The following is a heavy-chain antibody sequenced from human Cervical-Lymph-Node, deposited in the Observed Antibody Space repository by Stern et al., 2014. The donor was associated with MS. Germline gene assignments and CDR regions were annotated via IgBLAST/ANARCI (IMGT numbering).Heavy chain of an antibody. Sequence: VQLVESGGGVVQPGRSLRLSCAASGFTFSSYGMHWVRQAPGKGLVWVAVIWYDGSNKYYADSVKGRFTISRDNSKNTLYLQMNSLRAEDTAVYYCARSSSPSPYYYYGMDVWGQGTTVTVSS. D-gene: IGHD6-13*01. J-gene: IGHJ6*02. CDR2: IWYDGSNK. CDR3: ARSSSPSPYYYYGMDV. CDR1: GFTFSSYG. V-gene: IGHV3-33*01.